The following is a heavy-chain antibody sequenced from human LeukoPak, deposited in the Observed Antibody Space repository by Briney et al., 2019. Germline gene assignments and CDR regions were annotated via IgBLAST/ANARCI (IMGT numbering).Heavy chain of an antibody. Sequence: ASVKVSCKASGYTFTGYYMHWVRQAPGQGLEWMGRIIPVIGLGNNAPKFQGRVTVTADKSTNTVFMELNSLTSEDTAIYYCARADDSSGYYPCYWGQGTLVTVSS. CDR1: GYTFTGYY. CDR3: ARADDSSGYYPCY. CDR2: IIPVIGLG. V-gene: IGHV1-69*04. D-gene: IGHD3-22*01. J-gene: IGHJ4*02.